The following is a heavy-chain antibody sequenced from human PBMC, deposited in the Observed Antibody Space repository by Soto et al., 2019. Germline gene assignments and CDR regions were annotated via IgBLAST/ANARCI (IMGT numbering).Heavy chain of an antibody. J-gene: IGHJ3*02. CDR3: ARPKTLYSGTEIDAFDI. V-gene: IGHV2-26*02. CDR2: IFSNDEK. Sequence: SGPRGEPTETLTLTCTVSGFSLNNARMSVSWIRQPPGEALEWLAHIFSNDEKSYSTSLNSRLTISKDTSKSQVVLTMTNLDPVDTATYYCARPKTLYSGTEIDAFDIWGQGTVLTVSS. CDR1: GFSLNNARMS. D-gene: IGHD1-26*01.